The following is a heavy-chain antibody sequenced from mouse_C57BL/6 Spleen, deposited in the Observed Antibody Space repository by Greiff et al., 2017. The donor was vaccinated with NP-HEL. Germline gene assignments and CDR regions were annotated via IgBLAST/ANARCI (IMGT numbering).Heavy chain of an antibody. V-gene: IGHV5-12*01. D-gene: IGHD1-1*02. CDR2: ISNGGGST. Sequence: DVKLVESGGGLVQPGGSLKLSCAASGFTFSDYYMYWVRQTPEKRLEWVAYISNGGGSTYYPDTVKGRFTISRDNAKNTLYLQMSRLKSEDTAMYYCARHGDGGAWFAYWGQGTLVTVSA. CDR3: ARHGDGGAWFAY. J-gene: IGHJ3*01. CDR1: GFTFSDYY.